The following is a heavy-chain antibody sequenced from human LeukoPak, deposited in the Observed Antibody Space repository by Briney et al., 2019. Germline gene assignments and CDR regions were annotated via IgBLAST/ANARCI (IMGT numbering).Heavy chain of an antibody. CDR2: INHSGST. D-gene: IGHD6-19*01. CDR1: GGSFSGYY. J-gene: IGHJ6*03. Sequence: SETLSLTCAVYGGSFSGYYWSWIRQPPGKGLEWIGEINHSGSTNYNPSLKSRVTISVDTSKNQFSLKLSSVTAADTAVYYCARSSSSGWSRDNQRVHPPVRKHYYYYYMDVWGKGTTVTVSS. CDR3: ARSSSSGWSRDNQRVHPPVRKHYYYYYMDV. V-gene: IGHV4-34*01.